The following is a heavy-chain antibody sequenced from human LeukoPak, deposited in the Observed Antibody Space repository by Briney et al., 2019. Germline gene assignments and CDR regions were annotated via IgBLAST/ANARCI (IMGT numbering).Heavy chain of an antibody. CDR2: IYYSGST. D-gene: IGHD3-10*01. J-gene: IGHJ3*02. CDR3: ARHLIYYGGGTRAFDI. Sequence: PSETLSLTCTVSGGSISSSSYYWGWIRQPPGKGLEWIGSIYYSGSTYYNPSLKSRVTISVDTSKNQFSLKLSSVTAADTAVYYCARHLIYYGGGTRAFDIWGQGTMVTVSS. V-gene: IGHV4-39*01. CDR1: GGSISSSSYY.